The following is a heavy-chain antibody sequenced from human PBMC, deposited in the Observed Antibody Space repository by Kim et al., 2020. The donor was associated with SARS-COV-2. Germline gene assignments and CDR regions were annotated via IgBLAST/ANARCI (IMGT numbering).Heavy chain of an antibody. CDR3: ARLRGSTSSRFDV. V-gene: IGHV4-39*01. Sequence: SETLSLTCTVSGGSISSSSYYWGWIRQPPGKGLEWIGSIYYSGSTYYNPSLKSRVTISVDTSKNQFSLKLSSVTAADTAVYYCARLRGSTSSRFDVWGQGTTVTVSS. J-gene: IGHJ6*02. CDR2: IYYSGST. D-gene: IGHD2-2*01. CDR1: GGSISSSSYY.